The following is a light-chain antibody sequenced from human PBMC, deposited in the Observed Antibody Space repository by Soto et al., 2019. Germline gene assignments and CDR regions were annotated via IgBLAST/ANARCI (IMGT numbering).Light chain of an antibody. CDR2: EVS. J-gene: IGLJ1*01. CDR3: SLYTSENAYV. V-gene: IGLV2-18*01. CDR1: STDFVGYNR. Sequence: QSALTQPPSVSGSPGQSVTISCTGTSTDFVGYNRVSWYQQPPGTAPKLMIYEVSKRPSGVPDRISGSKSGNTASLTISGLQAADEADYYCSLYTSENAYVFGTGTKVTVL.